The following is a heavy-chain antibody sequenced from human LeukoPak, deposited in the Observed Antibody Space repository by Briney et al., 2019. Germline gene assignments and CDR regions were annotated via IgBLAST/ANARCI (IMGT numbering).Heavy chain of an antibody. J-gene: IGHJ5*02. Sequence: GGSLRLSCKGSGYSFTSYWIGWVRQMPGKGLEWMGIIYPGDSDTRYSPSFQGQVTISAGKSISTAYLQWSSLKASDTAMYYCARSWRWLVENWFDPWGQGTLVTVSS. V-gene: IGHV5-51*01. CDR3: ARSWRWLVENWFDP. CDR2: IYPGDSDT. CDR1: GYSFTSYW. D-gene: IGHD6-19*01.